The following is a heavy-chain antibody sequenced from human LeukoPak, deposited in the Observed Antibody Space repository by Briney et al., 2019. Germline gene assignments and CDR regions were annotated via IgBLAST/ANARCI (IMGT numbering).Heavy chain of an antibody. D-gene: IGHD5-12*01. CDR3: AKASGGYSGYDASGTLLGYFDY. Sequence: GGSLRLSCAASGFTFSSYAMSWVRQAPGKGLEWVSAISGSGGSTYYADSVKGRFTISRDNSENTLYPQMNSLRAEDTAVYSCAKASGGYSGYDASGTLLGYFDYWGQGTLVTVSS. CDR1: GFTFSSYA. V-gene: IGHV3-23*01. CDR2: ISGSGGST. J-gene: IGHJ4*02.